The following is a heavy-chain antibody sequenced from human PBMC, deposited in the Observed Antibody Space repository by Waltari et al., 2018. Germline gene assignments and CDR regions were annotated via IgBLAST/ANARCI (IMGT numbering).Heavy chain of an antibody. D-gene: IGHD3-10*01. CDR2: IYSGCNT. Sequence: ELVESGGGVIQPGGSLRLSCVASGLAASNDYLSWVRHAPGKGLEWVSIIYSGCNTYYADSVKGRFTISRDNSKNTVYLQMNSLRAEDTAVYYCARDWLGPGGVPDVWGKGTTVTVSS. V-gene: IGHV3-53*01. CDR3: ARDWLGPGGVPDV. CDR1: GLAASNDY. J-gene: IGHJ6*04.